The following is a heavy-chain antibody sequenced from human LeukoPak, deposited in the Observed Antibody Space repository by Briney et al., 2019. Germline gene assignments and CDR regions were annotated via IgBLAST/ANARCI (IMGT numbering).Heavy chain of an antibody. V-gene: IGHV4-34*01. J-gene: IGHJ4*02. CDR2: INHSGSN. Sequence: PSETLSLTCAVYGGSFSGYYWSWIRQPPGKGLEWIGEINHSGSNNYNPSLKSRVTISVDTYKNQFSLKLSSVTAADTAVYYCASGSYHTPVDYWGQGTLVTVSS. CDR1: GGSFSGYY. CDR3: ASGSYHTPVDY. D-gene: IGHD1-26*01.